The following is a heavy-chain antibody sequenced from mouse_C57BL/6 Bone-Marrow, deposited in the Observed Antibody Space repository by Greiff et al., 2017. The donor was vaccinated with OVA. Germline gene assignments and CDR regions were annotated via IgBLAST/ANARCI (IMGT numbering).Heavy chain of an antibody. J-gene: IGHJ3*01. CDR1: GFNIKDDY. V-gene: IGHV14-4*01. CDR3: ATKEGRCTWFAY. CDR2: IDPENGDT. Sequence: VQLQQSGAELVRPGASVKLSCTASGFNIKDDYMHWVKQRPEQGLEWIGWIDPENGDTEYASKFQGKATIAADTSSNTAYLRLSSLASEDSAFWYCATKEGRCTWFAYWGQGTMVTVA.